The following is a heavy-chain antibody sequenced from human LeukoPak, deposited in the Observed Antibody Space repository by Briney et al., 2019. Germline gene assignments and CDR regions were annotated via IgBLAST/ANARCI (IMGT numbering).Heavy chain of an antibody. Sequence: LTGGSLRLSCAASGFTFSSYAMSRVGQAPGKGLERLSAISGSGGSTYYADSVKGRFTIPKDNSKNTQYLQMHSLRAEDTAVYYCAKDRRDSSSWRPFDYFEYWAQGTLVSVSS. V-gene: IGHV3-23*01. J-gene: IGHJ4*02. CDR3: AKDRRDSSSWRPFDYFEY. CDR1: GFTFSSYA. D-gene: IGHD6-13*01. CDR2: ISGSGGST.